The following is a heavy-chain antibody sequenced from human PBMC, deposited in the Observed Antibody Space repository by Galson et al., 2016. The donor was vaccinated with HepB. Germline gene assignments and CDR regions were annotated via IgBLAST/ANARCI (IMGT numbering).Heavy chain of an antibody. V-gene: IGHV3-7*04. CDR3: ARVSTSIIAAAGRTLFDY. D-gene: IGHD6-13*01. CDR2: INQDGSDK. J-gene: IGHJ4*02. CDR1: GFTFSSCW. Sequence: SLRLSCAASGFTFSSCWMSWVRQAPGKGLEWVANINQDGSDKYYVDSVKDRFTISRDNAKNSLYLQMNSLRAEDTAVYYCARVSTSIIAAAGRTLFDYWGQGTLVTVSS.